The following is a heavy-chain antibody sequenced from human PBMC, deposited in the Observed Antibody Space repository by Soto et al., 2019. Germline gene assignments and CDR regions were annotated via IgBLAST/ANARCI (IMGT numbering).Heavy chain of an antibody. Sequence: QKQLQESGPGLVKPSQTLSLTSTVSGGSISSAAYYWSWIHQHPGKGLEWIGYISHSGSTYYNPSLKSRVIISVDTSKKQFSLSLTSVTAADTAVYYCAREYTYGSNFFDCWGQGALVTVSS. J-gene: IGHJ4*02. D-gene: IGHD2-2*02. CDR1: GGSISSAAYY. V-gene: IGHV4-31*03. CDR2: ISHSGST. CDR3: AREYTYGSNFFDC.